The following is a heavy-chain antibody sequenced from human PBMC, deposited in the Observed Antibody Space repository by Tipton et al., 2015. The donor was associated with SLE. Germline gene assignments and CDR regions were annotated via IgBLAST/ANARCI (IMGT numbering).Heavy chain of an antibody. CDR2: FYFSGSS. CDR1: GVSISTYY. CDR3: ARHPPGPPLAGWFDP. V-gene: IGHV4-59*08. Sequence: TLSLTCSVSGVSISTYYWSWIRQSPGKGLEWIGFFYFSGSSQYNPSLKSRVAISADTSKNQFFLKVNSMTAADTAIYYCARHPPGPPLAGWFDPWGQGTLVTVSS. J-gene: IGHJ5*02.